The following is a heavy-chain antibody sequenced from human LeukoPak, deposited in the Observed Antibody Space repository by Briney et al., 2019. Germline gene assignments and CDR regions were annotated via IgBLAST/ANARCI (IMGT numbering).Heavy chain of an antibody. Sequence: SQTLSLTCTVSGGSISSGSYYWSWIRQPAGKGLEWIGRTYTSGSTNYNPSLKSRVTISVDTSKNQFSLKLSSVTAADTAVYYCARGPIAVATNDYWGQGTLVTVSS. CDR1: GGSISSGSYY. CDR3: ARGPIAVATNDY. V-gene: IGHV4-61*02. J-gene: IGHJ4*02. CDR2: TYTSGST. D-gene: IGHD6-19*01.